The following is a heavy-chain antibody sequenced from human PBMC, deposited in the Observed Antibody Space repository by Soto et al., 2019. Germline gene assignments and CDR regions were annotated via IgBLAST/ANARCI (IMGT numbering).Heavy chain of an antibody. CDR1: GITFSSYW. CDR2: INSDGSGT. Sequence: GGSLRLSCAASGITFSSYWMHWVRQAPGEGLVGVSGINSDGSGTRYVDSVKGRFTISRDNAKDTLYLQMNSLRAEDTAVYYCANFGSGVPYWGQGTVVTVSS. CDR3: ANFGSGVPY. V-gene: IGHV3-74*01. J-gene: IGHJ4*02. D-gene: IGHD2-8*01.